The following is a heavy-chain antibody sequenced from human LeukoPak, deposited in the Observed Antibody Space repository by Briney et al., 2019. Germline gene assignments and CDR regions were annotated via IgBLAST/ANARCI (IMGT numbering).Heavy chain of an antibody. Sequence: GASVKLSCSSSGSTFTVFGVSWVRQAPGQGLEWVGWRSAYNGNTNYVERFKGRVTMTTDISTRTAYMELRSLRSDDTAVCYCVRDLGVDTSMIFFDYWGQGTRVTVSS. V-gene: IGHV1-18*01. CDR1: GSTFTVFG. D-gene: IGHD5-18*01. CDR2: RSAYNGNT. J-gene: IGHJ4*02. CDR3: VRDLGVDTSMIFFDY.